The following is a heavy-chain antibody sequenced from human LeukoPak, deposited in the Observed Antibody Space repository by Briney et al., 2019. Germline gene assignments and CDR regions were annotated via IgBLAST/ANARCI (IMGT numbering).Heavy chain of an antibody. CDR2: ISYDGSNK. J-gene: IGHJ4*02. D-gene: IGHD3-3*01. V-gene: IGHV3-30*18. CDR1: GFTFSSYG. CDR3: AKDYYDFWSGYSTY. Sequence: GGSLRLSCAASGFTFSSYGMHWVRQAPGKGLEWVAVISYDGSNKYYADSVKGRFTISRDNSKNTLYLQMNSLGAEDTAVYYCAKDYYDFWSGYSTYWGQGTLVTVSS.